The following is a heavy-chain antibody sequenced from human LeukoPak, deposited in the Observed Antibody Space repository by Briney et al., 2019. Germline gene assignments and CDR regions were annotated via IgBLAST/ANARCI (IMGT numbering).Heavy chain of an antibody. D-gene: IGHD3-16*02. CDR2: MNPNSGNT. CDR3: AINYYDYVWGSYRVDY. Sequence: GASVKVSCKASGYTFTSYDINWVRQATGQGLEWMGWMNPNSGNTGYAQKFQGRVTMTRNTSISTAYMELSSLRSEDTAVYYCAINYYDYVWGSYRVDYWGQGILVTVSS. V-gene: IGHV1-8*01. CDR1: GYTFTSYD. J-gene: IGHJ4*02.